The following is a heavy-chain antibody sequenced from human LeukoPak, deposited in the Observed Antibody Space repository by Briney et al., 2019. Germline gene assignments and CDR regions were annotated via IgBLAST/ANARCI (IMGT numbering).Heavy chain of an antibody. V-gene: IGHV3-30*03. CDR3: ARDDQTLPFDS. CDR2: ISNDGNKK. CDR1: GFTFSSYG. J-gene: IGHJ4*02. Sequence: GGSLRLSCAASGFTFSSYGMHWVRQAPGKGLDWVAVISNDGNKKYYADSVKGRFTISRDNSKNTLSLQVSSLRTEDTAVYYCARDDQTLPFDSWGQGTLVTVSS. D-gene: IGHD2-15*01.